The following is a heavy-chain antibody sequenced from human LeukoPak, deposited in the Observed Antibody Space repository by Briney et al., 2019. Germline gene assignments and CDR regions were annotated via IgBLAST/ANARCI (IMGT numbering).Heavy chain of an antibody. CDR3: ARDRSSRFYWYFDL. CDR1: GGSISSGGYS. CDR2: IYHGGST. D-gene: IGHD1-26*01. V-gene: IGHV4-30-2*01. Sequence: PSQTLSLTCAVSGGSISSGGYSWSWIRQPPGKGLEWIGYIYHGGSTYYNPSLKSRVTISVDSSKNRFSLKLSSVTAADTAVYYCARDRSSRFYWYFDLWGRGTLVTVSS. J-gene: IGHJ2*01.